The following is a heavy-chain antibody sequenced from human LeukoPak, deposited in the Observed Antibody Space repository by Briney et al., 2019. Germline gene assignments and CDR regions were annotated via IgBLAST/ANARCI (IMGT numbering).Heavy chain of an antibody. Sequence: GASVKVSCKASGGTFSSYTISWVRQAPGQGLEWMGRIIPILGIANYAQKFQGRVTVTADKSTSTAYMELSSLRSEDTAVYYCARDLYGGNSPDYWGQGTLVTVSS. CDR3: ARDLYGGNSPDY. D-gene: IGHD4-23*01. V-gene: IGHV1-69*04. CDR2: IIPILGIA. CDR1: GGTFSSYT. J-gene: IGHJ4*02.